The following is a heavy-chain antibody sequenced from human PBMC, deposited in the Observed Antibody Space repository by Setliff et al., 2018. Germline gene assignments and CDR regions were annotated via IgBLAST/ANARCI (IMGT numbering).Heavy chain of an antibody. D-gene: IGHD4-17*01. V-gene: IGHV1-18*01. Sequence: ASVKVSCKASGYTFATYGISWVRQAPGQGLEWMGWISPYNGNTNCAQNFQGRVTVTTDTSTSTAYMELRSLRSDDTAMYYCARDLSTTVMTRSWYYFDYWGQGTLVTAPQ. CDR2: ISPYNGNT. CDR1: GYTFATYG. J-gene: IGHJ4*02. CDR3: ARDLSTTVMTRSWYYFDY.